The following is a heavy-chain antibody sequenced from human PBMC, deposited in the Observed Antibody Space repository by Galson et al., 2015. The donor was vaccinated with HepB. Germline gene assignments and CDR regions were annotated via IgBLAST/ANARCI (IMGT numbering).Heavy chain of an antibody. CDR1: GFTFSSYA. D-gene: IGHD6-19*01. V-gene: IGHV3-23*01. CDR3: ATRATDGLAVAGEEPNDAFDI. CDR2: ISGSGGST. J-gene: IGHJ3*02. Sequence: SLRLSCAASGFTFSSYAMSWVRQAPGKGLEWVSAISGSGGSTYYADSVKGRFTISRDNSKNTLYLQMNSLRAEDTAVYYCATRATDGLAVAGEEPNDAFDIWGQGTMVTVSS.